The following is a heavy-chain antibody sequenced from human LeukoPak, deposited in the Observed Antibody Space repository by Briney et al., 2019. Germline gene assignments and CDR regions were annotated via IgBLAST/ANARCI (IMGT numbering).Heavy chain of an antibody. CDR3: AKDDGLHNFDY. J-gene: IGHJ4*02. CDR1: GFALSSNA. D-gene: IGHD4-11*01. V-gene: IGHV3-23*01. CDR2: MGSNI. Sequence: GGSLRLSCAASGFALSSNAMSWVRQAPGKGLEWVSAMGSNIYYADSVKGRFTISRDDSKNTLYLQMNSLRLEDTAVYYCAKDDGLHNFDYWGQGTLVTVSS.